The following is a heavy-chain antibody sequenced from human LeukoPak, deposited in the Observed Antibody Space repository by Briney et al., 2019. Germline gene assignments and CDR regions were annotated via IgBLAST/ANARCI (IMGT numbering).Heavy chain of an antibody. Sequence: GGSLRLSCAASGFTVSSNYMSWVRQAPGKGPEWVSTISGTGVSTYSADSVKGRFTTSRDNSKNTVYLQMNSLRVEDTAVYYCAKAPAKYIRSSGVVRSFDYWGQGTLVTVSS. D-gene: IGHD6-6*01. CDR3: AKAPAKYIRSSGVVRSFDY. CDR2: ISGTGVST. CDR1: GFTVSSNY. V-gene: IGHV3-23*01. J-gene: IGHJ4*02.